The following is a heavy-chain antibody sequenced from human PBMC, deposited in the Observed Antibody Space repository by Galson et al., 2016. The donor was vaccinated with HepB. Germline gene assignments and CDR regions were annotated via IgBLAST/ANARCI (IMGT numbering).Heavy chain of an antibody. J-gene: IGHJ4*02. V-gene: IGHV3-30*04. CDR3: AKGRYCGGDCYSSDY. CDR1: GFTFSSNA. Sequence: SLRLSCAASGFTFSSNAMHWVRQAPGKGLEWVAVISNGGSYKDYADSVKGRFTISRDNSKNTLYLQMNSLRAEDTAVYYCAKGRYCGGDCYSSDYWGQGTLVTVSS. CDR2: ISNGGSYK. D-gene: IGHD2-21*02.